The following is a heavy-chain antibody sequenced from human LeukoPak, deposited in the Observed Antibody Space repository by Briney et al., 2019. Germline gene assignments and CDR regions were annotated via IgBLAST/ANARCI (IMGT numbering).Heavy chain of an antibody. CDR3: ASGDYYFDN. V-gene: IGHV3-48*02. Sequence: GGSLRLSCAASGVTFSAQIMNWVRQAPGKGLEWVSYISISSNTIYYADSVKGRFTISRDNAKNSLYLQMNSLRDEDTAVYFCASGDYYFDNWGQGTLVTVSS. CDR2: ISISSNTI. D-gene: IGHD3-3*01. CDR1: GVTFSAQI. J-gene: IGHJ4*02.